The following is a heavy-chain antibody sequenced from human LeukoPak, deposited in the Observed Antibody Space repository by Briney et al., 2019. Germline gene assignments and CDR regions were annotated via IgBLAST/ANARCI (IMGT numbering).Heavy chain of an antibody. CDR3: ASEWLSHP. CDR2: INPSGGST. J-gene: IGHJ5*02. V-gene: IGHV1-46*01. Sequence: ASVKVSCKASGYTFTSYGISWVRQAPGQGLEWMGIINPSGGSTSYAQKFQGRVTMTRDTSTSTVYMELSSLRSEDTAVYYCASEWLSHPWGQGTLVTVSS. D-gene: IGHD3-22*01. CDR1: GYTFTSYG.